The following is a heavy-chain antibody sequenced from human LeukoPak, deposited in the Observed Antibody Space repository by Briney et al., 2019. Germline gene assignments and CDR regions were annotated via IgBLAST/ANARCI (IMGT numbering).Heavy chain of an antibody. J-gene: IGHJ4*02. CDR1: GYTFTSYG. Sequence: GASVKVSCKASGYTFTSYGISWVRQAPGQGLEWMGWINPNSGGTNYAQKFQGRVTMTRDTSISTAYMELSRLRSDDTAVYYCARDISDSSSWYSLDYWGQGTLVTVSS. CDR2: INPNSGGT. CDR3: ARDISDSSSWYSLDY. D-gene: IGHD6-13*01. V-gene: IGHV1-2*02.